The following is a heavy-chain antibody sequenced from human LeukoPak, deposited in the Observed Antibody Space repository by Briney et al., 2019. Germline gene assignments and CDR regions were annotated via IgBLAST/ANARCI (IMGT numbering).Heavy chain of an antibody. CDR3: ARGGRNLDS. J-gene: IGHJ4*02. CDR1: GFTFSSYA. V-gene: IGHV3-30*07. D-gene: IGHD1-14*01. CDR2: ISYDGSNK. Sequence: AGGSLRLSCAASGFTFSSYAMHWVRQAPGKGLEWVAVISYDGSNKYYADSVKGRFTISRDNSKNTLYLQMNSLRAEDTAVYYCARGGRNLDSWGQGTLVTVSS.